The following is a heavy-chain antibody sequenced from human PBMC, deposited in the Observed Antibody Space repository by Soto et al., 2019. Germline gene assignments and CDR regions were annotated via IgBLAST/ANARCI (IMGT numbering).Heavy chain of an antibody. D-gene: IGHD1-26*01. CDR3: ARVVGPVGAPGGIDY. J-gene: IGHJ4*02. V-gene: IGHV1-69*01. CDR1: GGTFSSYA. Sequence: QVQLVQSGAEVKKPGSSVKVSCKASGGTFSSYAISWVRQAPGQGLEWMGGIIPIFGTANYAQKFQGRVTITADESTSTAYMELISLRAEDTDVYYCARVVGPVGAPGGIDYGGQGTLVTVSS. CDR2: IIPIFGTA.